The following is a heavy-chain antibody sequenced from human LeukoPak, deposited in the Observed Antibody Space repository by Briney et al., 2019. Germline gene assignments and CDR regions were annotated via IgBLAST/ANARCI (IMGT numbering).Heavy chain of an antibody. V-gene: IGHV1-69*13. D-gene: IGHD3-22*01. CDR2: IIPIFGTA. J-gene: IGHJ4*02. CDR1: GGTFSSYA. CDR3: ARTTYDSSGYYLGDY. Sequence: VASVKVSCKASGGTFSSYAISWVRQAPGQGLEWMGGIIPIFGTANYAQKFQGRVTITADESTSTAYMELSSLRSEDTAVYYCARTTYDSSGYYLGDYWGQGTLVTVSS.